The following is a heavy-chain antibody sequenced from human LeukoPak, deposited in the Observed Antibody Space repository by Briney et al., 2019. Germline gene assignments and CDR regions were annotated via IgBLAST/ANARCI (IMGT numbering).Heavy chain of an antibody. J-gene: IGHJ5*02. CDR1: GGSISSGGYY. Sequence: SETPSLTCTVSGGSISSGGYYWSWIRQHPGKGLEWIGYIYYSGSTYYNPSLKSRVTISVDTSKNQFSLKLSSVTAADTAVYYCARDYGDYGGWFDPWGQGTLVTVSS. V-gene: IGHV4-31*03. CDR3: ARDYGDYGGWFDP. CDR2: IYYSGST. D-gene: IGHD4-17*01.